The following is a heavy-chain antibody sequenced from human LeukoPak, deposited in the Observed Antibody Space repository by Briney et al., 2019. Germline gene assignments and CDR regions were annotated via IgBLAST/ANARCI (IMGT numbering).Heavy chain of an antibody. V-gene: IGHV3-74*01. J-gene: IGHJ3*02. CDR2: INSDGSST. Sequence: GGSLRLSCAASGFTFSSYWMHWVRQAPGKGLVWVSRINSDGSSTSYADSVKGRFTISRDNAKNTLYLQMNSLRAEDTAAYYCAREWRGYYYDSGGYYLLDAFDIWGQGTMVIVSS. CDR1: GFTFSSYW. D-gene: IGHD3-22*01. CDR3: AREWRGYYYDSGGYYLLDAFDI.